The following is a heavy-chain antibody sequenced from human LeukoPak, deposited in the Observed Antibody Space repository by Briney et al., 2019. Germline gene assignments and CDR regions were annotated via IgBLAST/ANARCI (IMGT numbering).Heavy chain of an antibody. CDR2: IKGDGSST. CDR1: GFTFSSYW. V-gene: IGHV3-74*01. CDR3: ARHTHGSSDY. D-gene: IGHD3-10*01. Sequence: PGGSLRLSRAASGFTFSSYWMNWVRQAPGKGLVWVSRIKGDGSSTSYADSVKGRFTISRDNAKNTLYLQMNSLTAEDTAVYYCARHTHGSSDYWGQGTLVTVSS. J-gene: IGHJ4*02.